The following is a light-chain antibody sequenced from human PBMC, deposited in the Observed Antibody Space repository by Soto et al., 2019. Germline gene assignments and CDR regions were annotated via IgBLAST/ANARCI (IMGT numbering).Light chain of an antibody. J-gene: IGKJ5*01. V-gene: IGKV1-27*01. CDR1: QGISNY. Sequence: DIQMTQSPSSLSASGGDRVTITCRASQGISNYLAWYQQKPGKVPKLLIYAASTLQSGVPSRFSGSGSGTDFTLTISSLQPEDVATYYCQEYNIALRTFGQGTRLEIK. CDR3: QEYNIALRT. CDR2: AAS.